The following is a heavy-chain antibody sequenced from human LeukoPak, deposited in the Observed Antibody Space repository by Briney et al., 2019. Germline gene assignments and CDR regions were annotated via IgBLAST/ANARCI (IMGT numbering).Heavy chain of an antibody. V-gene: IGHV1-2*02. J-gene: IGHJ5*02. CDR1: GYTFTGYY. Sequence: ASVKVSCKASGYTFTGYYMHWVRQAPGQGLEWMGWINLNSGGTNYAQKFQGRVTMTRDTSISTAYMELSRLRSDDTAVYYCARYSSSWYGGHNWFDPWGQGTLVTVSS. D-gene: IGHD6-13*01. CDR3: ARYSSSWYGGHNWFDP. CDR2: INLNSGGT.